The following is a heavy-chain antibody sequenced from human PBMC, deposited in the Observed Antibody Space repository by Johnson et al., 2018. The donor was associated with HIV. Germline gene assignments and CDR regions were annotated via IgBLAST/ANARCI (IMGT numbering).Heavy chain of an antibody. CDR3: ARGTEGDGAFDI. CDR2: IYSGGST. D-gene: IGHD1-1*01. CDR1: GFTVSSNY. V-gene: IGHV3-66*02. Sequence: VQLVESGGGLVQPGGSLRLSCAASGFTVSSNYMNWVRQAPGKGLDWVSLIYSGGSTYYADSVKGRFSISRDNSKNTLYFQMNSLRAEDTAVYYCARGTEGDGAFDIWGQGTMVTVSS. J-gene: IGHJ3*02.